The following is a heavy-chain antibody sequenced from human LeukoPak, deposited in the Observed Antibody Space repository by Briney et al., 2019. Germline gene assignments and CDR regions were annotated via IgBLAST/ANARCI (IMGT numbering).Heavy chain of an antibody. CDR2: IYHSGST. J-gene: IGHJ4*02. V-gene: IGHV4-38-2*01. CDR1: GYSMSSGYY. D-gene: IGHD4-23*01. CDR3: ARGRNYYFDY. Sequence: KPSETLSLTCAVSGYSMSSGYYWGWIRQSPGRGLEWIGSIYHSGSTYYNPSLKSRVTISVDTSKNQFSLKLSSVTAADTAVYYCARGRNYYFDYWGQGTLVTVSS.